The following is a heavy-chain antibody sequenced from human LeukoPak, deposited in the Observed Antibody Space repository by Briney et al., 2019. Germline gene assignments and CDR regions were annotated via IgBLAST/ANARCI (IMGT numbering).Heavy chain of an antibody. CDR1: GFTFSNAW. CDR3: TTVYYDFWSGYYKGGEFDY. D-gene: IGHD3-3*01. CDR2: IKSKTDGGTT. V-gene: IGHV3-15*01. Sequence: GGSLRLSCAASGFTFSNAWMSWVRQAPGKGLEWVDRIKSKTDGGTTDYAAPVKGRFTISRDDSKNTLYLQMNSLKTEDTAVYYCTTVYYDFWSGYYKGGEFDYWGQGTLVTVSS. J-gene: IGHJ4*02.